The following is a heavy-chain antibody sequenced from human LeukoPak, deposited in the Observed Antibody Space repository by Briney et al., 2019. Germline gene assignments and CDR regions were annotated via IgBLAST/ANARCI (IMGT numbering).Heavy chain of an antibody. Sequence: SVKVSCKASGGTFSSYAISWVRQAPGQGLEWMGGIIPIFGTANYAQKFQGRVTITADESTSTAYMELSSLRSEDMAVYYCAGTVYSYGYLGYYYYMDVWGKGTTVTISS. CDR2: IIPIFGTA. D-gene: IGHD5-18*01. CDR3: AGTVYSYGYLGYYYYMDV. V-gene: IGHV1-69*13. J-gene: IGHJ6*03. CDR1: GGTFSSYA.